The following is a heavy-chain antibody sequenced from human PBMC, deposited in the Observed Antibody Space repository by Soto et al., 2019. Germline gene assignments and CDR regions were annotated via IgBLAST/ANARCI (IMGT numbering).Heavy chain of an antibody. J-gene: IGHJ1*01. D-gene: IGHD3-16*01. CDR2: VYHSGST. V-gene: IGHV4-39*01. Sequence: SETLSLTCSVSGGSMKGPTYYWGWVRQPPGKGLEWIGLVYHSGSTFYNPSLKSRLTLSVDTSKNQFSLRLKSATVADTAVYFCARPTIPDNMMAPLQYSGPGILVTVSS. CDR1: GGSMKGPTYY. CDR3: ARPTIPDNMMAPLQY.